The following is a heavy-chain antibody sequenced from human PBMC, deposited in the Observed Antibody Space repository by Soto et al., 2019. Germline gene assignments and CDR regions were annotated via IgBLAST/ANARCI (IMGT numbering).Heavy chain of an antibody. CDR3: AYYDFWSGYYRH. V-gene: IGHV1-3*01. J-gene: IGHJ4*02. CDR2: SNAGNGNT. CDR1: GYTFTSYA. Sequence: ASVKVSCKASGYTFTSYAMHWVRQAPGQRLEWMGWSNAGNGNTKYSQKFQGRVTITRDTSASTAYMELSSLRSEDTAVYYCAYYDFWSGYYRHWGQGTLVTVSS. D-gene: IGHD3-3*01.